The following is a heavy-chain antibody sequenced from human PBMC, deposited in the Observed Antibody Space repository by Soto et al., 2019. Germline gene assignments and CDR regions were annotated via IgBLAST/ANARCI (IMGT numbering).Heavy chain of an antibody. CDR2: ISGDATSK. CDR3: AREEDSSGHAGTFQH. D-gene: IGHD3-22*01. V-gene: IGHV3-30-3*01. CDR1: GLTFSSSI. Sequence: QVQLVESGGDLVQPGRSRRLSCAASGLTFSSSIMHWVRQTPGKGLEWIAVISGDATSKIYRDSLKGRFTISRDNSKNTVYLDMNSLTAEDTAVYYCAREEDSSGHAGTFQHWGQGTLVIVAA. J-gene: IGHJ1*01.